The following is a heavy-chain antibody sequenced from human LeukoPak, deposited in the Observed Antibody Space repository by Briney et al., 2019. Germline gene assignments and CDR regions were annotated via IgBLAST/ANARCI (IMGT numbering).Heavy chain of an antibody. D-gene: IGHD3-10*01. V-gene: IGHV3-48*03. J-gene: IGHJ4*02. CDR1: GFTFSSYE. Sequence: GGSLRLSCAASGFTFSSYEMNWVRQAPGKGLEWVSYISSSGSTIYYADSVKGRFTISRDNAKNSLYLQMNSLRAEDTAVYYCARGGYYGTRTYYFDYWGQGTLVTVSS. CDR3: ARGGYYGTRTYYFDY. CDR2: ISSSGSTI.